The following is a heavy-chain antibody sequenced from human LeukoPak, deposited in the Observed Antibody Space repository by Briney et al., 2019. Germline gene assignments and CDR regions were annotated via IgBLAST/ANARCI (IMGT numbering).Heavy chain of an antibody. D-gene: IGHD1-7*01. J-gene: IGHJ3*02. CDR1: GGSISSGGYY. CDR3: ARGITGTRAFDI. CDR2: IYHSGST. V-gene: IGHV4-30-2*01. Sequence: SETLSLTCTVSGGSISSGGYYWSWIRQPPGKGLEWIGYIYHSGSTYYNPSLKSRVTISVDRSKNQFSLKLSSVTAADTAVYYCARGITGTRAFDIWGQGTMVTVSS.